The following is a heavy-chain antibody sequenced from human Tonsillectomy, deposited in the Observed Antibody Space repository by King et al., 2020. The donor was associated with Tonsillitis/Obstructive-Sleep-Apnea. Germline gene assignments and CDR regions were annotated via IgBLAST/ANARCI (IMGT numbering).Heavy chain of an antibody. V-gene: IGHV3-30*04. CDR2: ISSDGAKK. D-gene: IGHD2-2*01. Sequence: VQLVESGGGVVQPGRSLRLSCVASGFTFSPYAMHWVRQAPGKGLEWVAVISSDGAKKYYADSVRGRFSISRDNSKNTLYLQMNSLRPGDTAVYYCARFFCSSMSCYILDYWGQGPLVTVSS. CDR1: GFTFSPYA. CDR3: ARFFCSSMSCYILDY. J-gene: IGHJ4*02.